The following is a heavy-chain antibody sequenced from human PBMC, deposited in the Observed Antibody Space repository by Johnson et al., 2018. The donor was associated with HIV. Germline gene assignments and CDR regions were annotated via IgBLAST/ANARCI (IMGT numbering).Heavy chain of an antibody. V-gene: IGHV3-30*19. CDR3: AKGGVGRDGNRDAFDI. Sequence: VQLVESGGGVVQPGRSLTLSCAASAFSISTYGMHWVRQAPGKGLEWVAVISYDGSNKYYADSVKGRFTISRDNPKNTLDLQMNSLRREDTAVYYCAKGGVGRDGNRDAFDIWGQGTMVTVSS. CDR2: ISYDGSNK. CDR1: AFSISTYG. D-gene: IGHD5-24*01. J-gene: IGHJ3*02.